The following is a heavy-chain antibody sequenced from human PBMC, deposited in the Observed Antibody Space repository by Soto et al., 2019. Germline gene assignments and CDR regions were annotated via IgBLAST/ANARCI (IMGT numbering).Heavy chain of an antibody. Sequence: GQLVESGGGEVQPGRCLRLSCAASGFKFTDFALHWVRQAPGKGLEWVAIIAYDGSEKHYAVSVKGRFAISRDKHKNPLYLEMNSLRPEDTAVYFCARRAWHSYYAIDVWGQGTTVTVFS. D-gene: IGHD1-26*01. CDR2: IAYDGSEK. V-gene: IGHV3-30*09. CDR3: ARRAWHSYYAIDV. CDR1: GFKFTDFA. J-gene: IGHJ6*02.